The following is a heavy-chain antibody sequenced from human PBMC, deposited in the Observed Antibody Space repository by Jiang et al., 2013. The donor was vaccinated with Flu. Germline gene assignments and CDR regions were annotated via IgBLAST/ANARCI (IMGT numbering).Heavy chain of an antibody. CDR2: SIIWEH. D-gene: IGHD5-12*01. CDR1: GGSISSSSYY. V-gene: IGHV4-39*01. CDR3: ATPGYGESVGAGDY. J-gene: IGHJ4*02. Sequence: TLSLTCTVSGGSISSSSYYWGVDPPAPTEGAWSGLGVSIIWEHLLQPSLKSRVTISVDTSKNQFSLKLSSVTAADTAVYYCATPGYGESVGAGDYWGQGTLVTVSS.